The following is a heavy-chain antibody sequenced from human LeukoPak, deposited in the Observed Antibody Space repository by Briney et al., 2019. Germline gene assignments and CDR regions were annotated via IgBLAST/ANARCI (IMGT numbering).Heavy chain of an antibody. Sequence: ASVKVSCKASGYTFTSYDINWVRQATGQGLEWMGWMNPNSGNTGYAQEFKGRVTITRNTSISTAYMELSHLRFEDTAVYFCARSSELRRIDYGGQGTLVTVSS. CDR2: MNPNSGNT. J-gene: IGHJ4*02. D-gene: IGHD1-7*01. CDR3: ARSSELRRIDY. V-gene: IGHV1-8*01. CDR1: GYTFTSYD.